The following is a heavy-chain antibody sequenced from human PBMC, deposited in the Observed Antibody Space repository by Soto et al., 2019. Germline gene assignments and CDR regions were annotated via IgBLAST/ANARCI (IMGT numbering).Heavy chain of an antibody. D-gene: IGHD3-22*01. V-gene: IGHV4-30-4*01. CDR2: IYYSGST. Sequence: PSETLSLTCSVSGGSISSGDYYWNWIRQPPGKGLEWIGHIYYSGSTYYNSSLKSRVTISLDTSKNQFSLKLSSVTAADTAVYYCARQGYYDSSGYDGWFDPWGQGTLVTVSS. CDR1: GGSISSGDYY. CDR3: ARQGYYDSSGYDGWFDP. J-gene: IGHJ5*02.